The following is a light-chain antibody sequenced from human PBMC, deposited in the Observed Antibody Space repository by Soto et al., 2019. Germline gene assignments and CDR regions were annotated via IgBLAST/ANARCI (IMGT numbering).Light chain of an antibody. J-gene: IGKJ2*01. CDR1: QIFSSDY. CDR3: QQYGDSPST. V-gene: IGKV3-20*01. CDR2: GAS. Sequence: EVVLTQSPGTLSLSPGERATLSWRASQIFSSDYLACYQQRPGQAPRLLIYGASTRATHSPDRFSGSGSGTDFTLTISRLEPEDSAVYLCQQYGDSPSTFGQGTKVDIK.